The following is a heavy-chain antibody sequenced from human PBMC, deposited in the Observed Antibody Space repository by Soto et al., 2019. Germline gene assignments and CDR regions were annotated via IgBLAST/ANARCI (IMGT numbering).Heavy chain of an antibody. CDR1: CTSVSNYY. D-gene: IGHD5-18*01. Sequence: SETVSLTCSVSCTSVSNYYWSWIRQPAGKGLEHIGRIYTSGSTSYNPSLKSRVTTSMDTSQTQIYLNLTSVTAADTAVYYCARGGIQLSYAFDYWGQGIQVTVSS. CDR2: IYTSGST. V-gene: IGHV4-4*07. CDR3: ARGGIQLSYAFDY. J-gene: IGHJ4*02.